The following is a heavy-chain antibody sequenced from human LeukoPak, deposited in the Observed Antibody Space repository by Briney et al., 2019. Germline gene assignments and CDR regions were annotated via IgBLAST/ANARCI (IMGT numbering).Heavy chain of an antibody. CDR1: GFTFSSYG. CDR2: ISGSGGST. V-gene: IGHV3-23*01. J-gene: IGHJ4*02. Sequence: GGSLRLSCAASGFTFSSYGMHWVRQAPGKGLEWVSAISGSGGSTYYADSVKGRFTISGDNSKNTLYLQMNSLRAEDTAVYYCAKNVGSASGYFDYWGQGTLVTVSS. D-gene: IGHD6-25*01. CDR3: AKNVGSASGYFDY.